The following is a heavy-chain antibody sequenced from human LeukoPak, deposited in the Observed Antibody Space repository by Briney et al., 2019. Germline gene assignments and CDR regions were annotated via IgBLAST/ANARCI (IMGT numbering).Heavy chain of an antibody. CDR1: GGTFNSSG. Sequence: GASVKVSCKSSGGTFNSSGINWVRQAPGQGVEWLGGIIPLFTSANYAQRFQDRVTITADTSTSTVHMELSSRRSNDTAMYYCAGDLFGTYSYFDCWGQVTLVTVSS. J-gene: IGHJ4*02. D-gene: IGHD1-26*01. V-gene: IGHV1-69*06. CDR2: IIPLFTSA. CDR3: AGDLFGTYSYFDC.